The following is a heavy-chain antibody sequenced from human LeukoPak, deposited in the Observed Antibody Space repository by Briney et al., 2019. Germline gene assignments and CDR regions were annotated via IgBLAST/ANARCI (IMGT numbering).Heavy chain of an antibody. CDR2: FNREDDEP. CDR3: ATLDSYYDNSGRPLIPD. Sequence: ASLKVSCNISGYTLTDFSMHWVRQAPGKGFEWMGGFNREDDEPIYAPHFRGRVTVTEDTSTDTAYMELSSLRSEDTAVYYCATLDSYYDNSGRPLIPDWGQGTLVTVSS. D-gene: IGHD3-22*01. V-gene: IGHV1-24*01. CDR1: GYTLTDFS. J-gene: IGHJ4*02.